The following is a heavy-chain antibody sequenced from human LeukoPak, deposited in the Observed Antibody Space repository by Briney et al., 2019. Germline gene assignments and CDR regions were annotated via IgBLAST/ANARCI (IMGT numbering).Heavy chain of an antibody. D-gene: IGHD3-22*01. CDR1: GYSFTTYW. CDR2: IYPGDSDT. Sequence: GESLKISCKGSGYSFTTYWIGWVRQMPGKGLEWMGIIYPGDSDTKYSPSFQGQVTISADKAISTAYLQWSSLKASDTAMYYCARHTRDYYDSSGSISDYWGQGTLVTVSS. J-gene: IGHJ4*02. V-gene: IGHV5-51*01. CDR3: ARHTRDYYDSSGSISDY.